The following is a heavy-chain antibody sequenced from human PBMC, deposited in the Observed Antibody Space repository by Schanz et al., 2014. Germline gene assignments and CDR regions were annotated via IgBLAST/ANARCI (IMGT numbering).Heavy chain of an antibody. D-gene: IGHD3-10*01. J-gene: IGHJ1*01. CDR2: IATSSSTR. CDR3: ASGVHVSSLQKGLQF. Sequence: EVRLVESGGGLLQPGGSLRLSCEASGFDFNSYSMNWVRQVPGKGLEWLSYIATSSSTRHYADSVKGRVTISRDNAKNSVSLQMRRLRVEDTAVYYCASGVHVSSLQKGLQFWGRGTLVIVSS. CDR1: GFDFNSYS. V-gene: IGHV3-48*01.